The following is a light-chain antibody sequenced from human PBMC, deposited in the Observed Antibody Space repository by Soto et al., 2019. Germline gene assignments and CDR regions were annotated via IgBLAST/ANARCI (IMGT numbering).Light chain of an antibody. J-gene: IGKJ1*01. CDR3: QQCGSSPWT. CDR2: AAS. CDR1: QSVSSYY. Sequence: EIVLTQSPCALSSSPGERATLSCMASQSVSSYYLAWYQQKPGQAPRLLIYAASSRATGIPDRFSGGGSGTDFTLTISRLEPEDFAVYYCQQCGSSPWTFGQGTKVDI. V-gene: IGKV3-20*01.